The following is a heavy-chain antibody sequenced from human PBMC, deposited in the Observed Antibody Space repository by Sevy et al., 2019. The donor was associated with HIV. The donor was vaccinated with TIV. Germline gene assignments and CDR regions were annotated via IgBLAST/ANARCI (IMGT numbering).Heavy chain of an antibody. Sequence: GGSLRLSCAASGFTFSSNDMSWVRQAPGKGLEWVSSISSRGDYTFYADSVKGRCTVSRDNSKNTLFLQMNSLRAEDTAVYYCAKYDFWSGSERPNFDYWGQGTLVTVSS. CDR2: ISSRGDYT. V-gene: IGHV3-23*01. D-gene: IGHD3-3*01. CDR1: GFTFSSND. CDR3: AKYDFWSGSERPNFDY. J-gene: IGHJ4*02.